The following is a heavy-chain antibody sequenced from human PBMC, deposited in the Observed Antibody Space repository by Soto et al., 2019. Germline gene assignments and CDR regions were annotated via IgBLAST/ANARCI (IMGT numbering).Heavy chain of an antibody. D-gene: IGHD3-10*01. CDR2: ISGSGTSR. Sequence: GSLRLSFAASGFTFSTYAMSWVRQAPGKGLEWVSAISGSGTSRYYADSAKGRFSISRDNSKNTLFLQLNSLRAEDTAVYYCAKELLRLGESLERYFDYWGQGTPVTASS. CDR3: AKELLRLGESLERYFDY. V-gene: IGHV3-23*01. J-gene: IGHJ4*02. CDR1: GFTFSTYA.